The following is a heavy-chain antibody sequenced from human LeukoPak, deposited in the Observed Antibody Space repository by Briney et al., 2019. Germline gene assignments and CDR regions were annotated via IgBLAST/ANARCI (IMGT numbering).Heavy chain of an antibody. Sequence: ASVKVSCEASGYTFTGYYMHWVRQAPGQGLERMGWINPNSGDTNYAQKFQGRVTMTRDMSISTAYMEQSRLRSDDTAMYYCARGKNWLDAFDIWGQGTVVTVSS. D-gene: IGHD1-1*01. V-gene: IGHV1-2*02. CDR3: ARGKNWLDAFDI. J-gene: IGHJ3*02. CDR2: INPNSGDT. CDR1: GYTFTGYY.